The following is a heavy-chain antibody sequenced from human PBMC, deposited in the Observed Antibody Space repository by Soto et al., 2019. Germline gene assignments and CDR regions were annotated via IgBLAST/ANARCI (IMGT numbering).Heavy chain of an antibody. D-gene: IGHD2-21*02. J-gene: IGHJ3*02. V-gene: IGHV3-30-3*01. Sequence: PGGSLRLSCAASGFTFSSYAMHWVRQAPGKGLEWVAIMSYDGSNKYYADSVKGRFTISRDNSKNTLYLQMNSLRAEDTAVYYCARVPCGGDCPGAFDIWGQGTMVTVSS. CDR1: GFTFSSYA. CDR2: MSYDGSNK. CDR3: ARVPCGGDCPGAFDI.